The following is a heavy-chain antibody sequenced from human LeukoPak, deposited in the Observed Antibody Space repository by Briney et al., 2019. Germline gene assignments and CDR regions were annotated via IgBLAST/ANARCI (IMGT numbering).Heavy chain of an antibody. Sequence: ASVTVSCTSSGYTFTIYDINWVRQATGQGLEWMGWMNPNSGNTGYAQKFQGRVTMTRNTSISTAYMELSSLRSEDTAVYYCARRRGIAVDYWGQGTLVTVSS. CDR2: MNPNSGNT. CDR1: GYTFTIYD. V-gene: IGHV1-8*01. J-gene: IGHJ4*02. D-gene: IGHD6-13*01. CDR3: ARRRGIAVDY.